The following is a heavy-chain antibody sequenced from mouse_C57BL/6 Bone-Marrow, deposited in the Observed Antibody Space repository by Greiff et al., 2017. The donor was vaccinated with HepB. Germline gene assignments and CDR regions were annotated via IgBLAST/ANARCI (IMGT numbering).Heavy chain of an antibody. J-gene: IGHJ2*01. Sequence: EVNLVESGGDLVKPGGSLKLSCAASGFTFSSYGMSWVRQTPDKRLEWVATISSGGSYTYYPDSVKGRFTISRDNAKNTLYLQMSSLKSEDTAMYYCARRTTVVADYWGQGTTLTVSS. D-gene: IGHD1-1*01. CDR3: ARRTTVVADY. V-gene: IGHV5-6*02. CDR2: ISSGGSYT. CDR1: GFTFSSYG.